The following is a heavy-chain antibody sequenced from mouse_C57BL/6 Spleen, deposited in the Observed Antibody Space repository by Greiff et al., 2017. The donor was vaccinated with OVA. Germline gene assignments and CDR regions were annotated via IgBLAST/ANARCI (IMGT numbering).Heavy chain of an antibody. CDR1: GFSLTSYG. CDR3: ARGSSGYVNYAMDY. CDR2: IWSDGST. D-gene: IGHD3-2*02. J-gene: IGHJ4*01. V-gene: IGHV2-6*03. Sequence: VQLQESGPGLVAPSQSLSITCTVSGFSLTSYGVHWVRQPPGKGLEWLVVIWSDGSTTYNSALKSRLSISKDNSKSQVFLKMNSLQTDDTAMYYCARGSSGYVNYAMDYWGQGTSVTVSS.